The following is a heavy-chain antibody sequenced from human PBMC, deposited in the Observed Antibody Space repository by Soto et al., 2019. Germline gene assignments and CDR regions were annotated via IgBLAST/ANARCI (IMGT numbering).Heavy chain of an antibody. Sequence: GGSLRLSCAASGFTFSSYAMSWVRQAPGKGLEWVSAISGSGGSTYYADSVRGRFTISRDNSKNTLYLQMNSLRAEDTAVYYCASAAREYYYYVMDVWGKGTTVTVSS. CDR2: ISGSGGST. CDR1: GFTFSSYA. J-gene: IGHJ6*04. CDR3: ASAAREYYYYVMDV. V-gene: IGHV3-23*01.